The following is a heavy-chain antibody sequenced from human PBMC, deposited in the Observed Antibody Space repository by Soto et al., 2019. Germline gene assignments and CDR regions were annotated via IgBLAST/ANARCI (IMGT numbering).Heavy chain of an antibody. CDR1: GGSISSGGYS. CDR2: IYHSGTT. CDR3: ARAHYGDYGYGMDV. D-gene: IGHD4-17*01. Sequence: QLQLQESGSGLVKPSQTLSLTCAVSGGSISSGGYSWSWIRQPPGKGLEWIGYIYHSGTTYYNPSLKSRATISGDRSNTQFSLKLSSVTAADTAVYYCARAHYGDYGYGMDVWGQGTTVTVSS. J-gene: IGHJ6*02. V-gene: IGHV4-30-2*01.